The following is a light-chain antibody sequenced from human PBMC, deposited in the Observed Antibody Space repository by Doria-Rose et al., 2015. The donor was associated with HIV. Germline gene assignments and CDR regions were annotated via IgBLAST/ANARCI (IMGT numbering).Light chain of an antibody. CDR1: QGIGSD. V-gene: IGKV3-15*01. CDR3: QQYSQWPPYT. J-gene: IGKJ2*01. Sequence: EIVLTQSPATLSVSPGERATLSCRASQGIGSDLAWYQQRPGQAPRLLIYRASIRATGIPPRSTGGGYGTEFTLTISSLQSEDFAVYFCQQYSQWPPYTFGQGTKLEAK. CDR2: RAS.